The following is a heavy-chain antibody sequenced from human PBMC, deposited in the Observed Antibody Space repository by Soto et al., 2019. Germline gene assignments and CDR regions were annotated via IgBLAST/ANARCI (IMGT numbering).Heavy chain of an antibody. J-gene: IGHJ6*02. Sequence: QVHLVQSGAEVKKPGASVKVSCKAAGYSFSGYGGHWVCRAPRQRFGWMGWINVAKGKTKYSQKFQGRVTVTRDTSASTVYMDLSGLRSEDTAVYYCTRDRAREGYFGMDVWGQGTTVTVSS. V-gene: IGHV1-3*01. CDR3: TRDRAREGYFGMDV. D-gene: IGHD5-12*01. CDR2: INVAKGKT. CDR1: GYSFSGYG.